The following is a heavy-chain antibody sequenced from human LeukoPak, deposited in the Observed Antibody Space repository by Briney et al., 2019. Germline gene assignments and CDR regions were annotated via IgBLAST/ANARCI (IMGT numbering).Heavy chain of an antibody. J-gene: IGHJ3*02. V-gene: IGHV1-18*01. CDR3: ARDATYDSSGYRAYDI. CDR1: GYTFTSYG. Sequence: ASVKVSCKASGYTFTSYGISWVRQAPGQGLEWMGWITSYNGNTNYAQKLQGRVTMTTDTSTSTAYMELRSLRSDDTAVYYCARDATYDSSGYRAYDIWGQGTMATVSS. D-gene: IGHD3-22*01. CDR2: ITSYNGNT.